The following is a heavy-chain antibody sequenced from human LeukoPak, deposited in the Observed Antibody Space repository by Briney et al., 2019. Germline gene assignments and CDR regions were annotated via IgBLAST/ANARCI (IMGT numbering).Heavy chain of an antibody. Sequence: GSLRLSCTGSGFIFGDYAMSWFRQAPGKGLEWVGFIRSKAYGGTAEYAAAVKGRFLISRDDSQNIAYLQMKSLKIEDTAMYYCARDLYDSSGYYFGHWGQGTLVTVSS. CDR2: IRSKAYGGTA. V-gene: IGHV3-49*03. J-gene: IGHJ4*02. CDR3: ARDLYDSSGYYFGH. D-gene: IGHD3-22*01. CDR1: GFIFGDYA.